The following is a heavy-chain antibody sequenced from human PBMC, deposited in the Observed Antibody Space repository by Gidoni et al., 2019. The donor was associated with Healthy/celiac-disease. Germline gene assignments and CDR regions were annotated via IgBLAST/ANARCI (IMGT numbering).Heavy chain of an antibody. Sequence: QVQLQESGPGLVKPSETLSLTCTVSGGSISSYYWSWIRQPPGKGLEWIGYIYYSGSTNYTPSLKSRVTISVDTSKNQFSLKLSSVTAADTAVYYCAREDSSGYYENHYFDYWGQGTLVTVSS. CDR1: GGSISSYY. CDR2: IYYSGST. V-gene: IGHV4-59*01. D-gene: IGHD3-22*01. CDR3: AREDSSGYYENHYFDY. J-gene: IGHJ4*02.